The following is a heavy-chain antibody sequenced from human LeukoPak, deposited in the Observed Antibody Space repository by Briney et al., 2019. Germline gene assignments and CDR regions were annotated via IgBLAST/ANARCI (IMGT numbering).Heavy chain of an antibody. CDR3: ARDVSSQTTGGFDY. CDR1: GFTFRSYS. Sequence: PGGSLRLSCAASGFTFRSYSMNWVRQAPGKGLEWVSSISSSSSYIYYADSVKGRFTISRDNAKNLLYLQMNSLRAEDTAVYYCARDVSSQTTGGFDYWGQGTLVTVSS. V-gene: IGHV3-21*01. CDR2: ISSSSSYI. J-gene: IGHJ4*02. D-gene: IGHD1-14*01.